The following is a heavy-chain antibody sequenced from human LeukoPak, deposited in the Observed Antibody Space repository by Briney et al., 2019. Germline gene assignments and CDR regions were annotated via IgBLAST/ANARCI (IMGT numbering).Heavy chain of an antibody. CDR1: GFTFSSYA. J-gene: IGHJ5*02. V-gene: IGHV3-23*01. Sequence: GGSLRLSCAASGFTFSSYAMSWVRQAPGKGLEWVSAICGSCGSTYYADSVQPRFTIPPDNSKNTLYLQMNSLRAEDTPVYYCSKDAQLERLILTWFALWGQGTLVTVSS. CDR3: SKDAQLERLILTWFAL. CDR2: ICGSCGST. D-gene: IGHD1-1*01.